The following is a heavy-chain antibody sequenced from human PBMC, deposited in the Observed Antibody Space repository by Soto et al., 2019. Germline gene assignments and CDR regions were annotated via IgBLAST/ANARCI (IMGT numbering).Heavy chain of an antibody. Sequence: GGSLRLSCAASGFIFSSYAMSWVRQAPGKGLEWVSVISGSGGSTDYIDSVKGRFTISRDNSKNTLYLQMNSLRAEDTAVYYCAKDRVEGCTGGSCYSSWFDPWGQGTLVTVSS. J-gene: IGHJ5*02. CDR3: AKDRVEGCTGGSCYSSWFDP. CDR1: GFIFSSYA. V-gene: IGHV3-23*01. CDR2: ISGSGGST. D-gene: IGHD2-15*01.